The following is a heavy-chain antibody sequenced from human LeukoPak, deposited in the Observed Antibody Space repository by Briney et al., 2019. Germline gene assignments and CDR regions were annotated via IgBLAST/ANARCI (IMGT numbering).Heavy chain of an antibody. CDR2: IYDSGST. V-gene: IGHV4-39*07. CDR3: ARNYYDTKKPWD. Sequence: PSETLSLTCTVSGGSISSSTYYWGCIRQPPGKGLERIGRIYDSGSTYYNPSLKSRVTISQCMSQNQLSLKLTSVTAADTAVYFCARNYYDTKKPWDWDQGTLVTVSS. J-gene: IGHJ4*02. CDR1: GGSISSSTYY. D-gene: IGHD3-22*01.